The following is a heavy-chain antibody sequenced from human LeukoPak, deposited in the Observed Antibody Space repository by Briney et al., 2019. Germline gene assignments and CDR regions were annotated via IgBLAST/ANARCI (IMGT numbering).Heavy chain of an antibody. Sequence: SETLSLTCTVSGGSISSSAYYWGWIRQPPGKGLEWIGSVYYSGSTYYNPSLKSRVTISVDTSKNQFSLKLSSVTAADTAVYYCARWGRQQLVRGDYWGQGTLVTVSS. J-gene: IGHJ4*02. CDR2: VYYSGST. CDR1: GGSISSSAYY. CDR3: ARWGRQQLVRGDY. D-gene: IGHD6-13*01. V-gene: IGHV4-39*01.